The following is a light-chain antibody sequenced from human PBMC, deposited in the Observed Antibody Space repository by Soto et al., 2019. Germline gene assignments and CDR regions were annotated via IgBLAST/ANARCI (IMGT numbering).Light chain of an antibody. CDR1: QSIDNW. Sequence: DIQMTQSPSNLSASVGDRVSITCRASQSIDNWLDWYQQKPGEAPKILXYQASSLEGGVPSRFSGSGSGTEFTLTISSLPPEDFEPYYCQQYNTYAWTFGQGTKVDIK. CDR3: QQYNTYAWT. CDR2: QAS. V-gene: IGKV1-5*03. J-gene: IGKJ1*01.